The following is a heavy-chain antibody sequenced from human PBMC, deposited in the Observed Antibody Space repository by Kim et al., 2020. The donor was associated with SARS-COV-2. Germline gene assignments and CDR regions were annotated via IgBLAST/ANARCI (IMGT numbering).Heavy chain of an antibody. D-gene: IGHD3-3*01. CDR1: GYTFTSYG. CDR2: ISAYNGNT. CDR3: ARDRLRFLEWLGYYYYGMDV. V-gene: IGHV1-18*01. J-gene: IGHJ6*02. Sequence: ASVKVSCKASGYTFTSYGISWVRQAPGQGLEWMGWISAYNGNTNYAQKLQGRVTMTTDTSTSTAYMELRSLRSDDTAVYYCARDRLRFLEWLGYYYYGMDVWGQGTTVTVSS.